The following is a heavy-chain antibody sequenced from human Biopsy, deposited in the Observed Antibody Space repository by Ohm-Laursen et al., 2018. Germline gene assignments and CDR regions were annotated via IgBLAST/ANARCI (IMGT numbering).Heavy chain of an antibody. CDR2: VYYTGST. V-gene: IGHV4-59*01. J-gene: IGHJ3*01. CDR1: GDSISSYY. CDR3: ARLYRLDDYWNDDPPDAFDV. D-gene: IGHD3-3*01. Sequence: SETLSLTCTVSGDSISSYYWSWIRQPPGKGLQWIGYVYYTGSTDYNPSLRGRVTISVDTSKNQFSLKLSSVTAADTAVFFCARLYRLDDYWNDDPPDAFDVWGQGTMVTVSS.